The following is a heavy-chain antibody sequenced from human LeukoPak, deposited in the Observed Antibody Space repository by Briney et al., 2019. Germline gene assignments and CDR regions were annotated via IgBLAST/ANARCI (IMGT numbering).Heavy chain of an antibody. CDR3: AGGYSYGYFDY. Sequence: GGSLRLPCAASGFTFSDYYMSWIRQAPGKGLEWVSYISSSSSYTNYADSVKGRFTISRDNAKNSLYLQMNSLRAEDTAVYYCAGGYSYGYFDYWGQGTLVTVSS. CDR1: GFTFSDYY. J-gene: IGHJ4*02. V-gene: IGHV3-11*05. D-gene: IGHD5-18*01. CDR2: ISSSSSYT.